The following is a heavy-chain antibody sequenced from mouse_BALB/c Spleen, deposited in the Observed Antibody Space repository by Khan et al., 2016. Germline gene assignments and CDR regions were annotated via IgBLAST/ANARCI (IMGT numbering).Heavy chain of an antibody. CDR1: GYTFSRYW. CDR3: ARGAS. V-gene: IGHV1-9*01. J-gene: IGHJ3*01. Sequence: QVQLKQSGAELMKPGASVKLSCKASGYTFSRYWIEWIKERPGHGLEWIGEILPGTDSTNYNDKFKGKAAFTAESSSSTAYIQLNSLTSEDAAVYYCARGASWGQGTLVTVSA. CDR2: ILPGTDST.